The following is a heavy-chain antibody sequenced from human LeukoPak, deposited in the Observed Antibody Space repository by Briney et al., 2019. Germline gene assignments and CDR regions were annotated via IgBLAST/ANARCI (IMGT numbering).Heavy chain of an antibody. CDR2: IKQDGSEK. Sequence: PGGSLRLSCAASGFTFSSYWMSWVRQAPGKGLEWVANIKQDGSEKYYVDSVKGRFTISRDNAKNSLYLQMNSLRAEDTAVYYCARDLTRIQLSHDAFDIWGQGTMVTVSS. CDR1: GFTFSSYW. J-gene: IGHJ3*02. D-gene: IGHD5-18*01. V-gene: IGHV3-7*01. CDR3: ARDLTRIQLSHDAFDI.